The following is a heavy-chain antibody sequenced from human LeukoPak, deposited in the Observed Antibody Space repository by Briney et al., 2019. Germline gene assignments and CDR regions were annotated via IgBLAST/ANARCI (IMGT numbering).Heavy chain of an antibody. J-gene: IGHJ4*02. CDR3: AKAGITMVRGAYYFDY. V-gene: IGHV3-23*01. CDR1: GFTFSSYA. D-gene: IGHD3-10*01. Sequence: PGGSLRLSCAASGFTFSSYAMSWVRQAPGKGLEWVSAISGSGGSTYYADSVKGRFTISRDNSKSTLYLQMNSLRAEDTAVYYCAKAGITMVRGAYYFDYWGQGTLVTVSS. CDR2: ISGSGGST.